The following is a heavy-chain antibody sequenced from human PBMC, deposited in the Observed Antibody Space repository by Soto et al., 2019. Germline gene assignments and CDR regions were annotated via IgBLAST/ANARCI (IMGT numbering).Heavy chain of an antibody. CDR1: GYSFTSYW. Sequence: PGESLKISCKGSGYSFTSYWIGWVRQMPGKGLEWMGIIYPGDSDTRYSPSFQGQVTISADKSISTAYLQWSSLKASDTAMYYCARRIEQPGEYNWFDPWGQGTLVTVSS. J-gene: IGHJ5*02. V-gene: IGHV5-51*01. CDR2: IYPGDSDT. CDR3: ARRIEQPGEYNWFDP. D-gene: IGHD5-18*01.